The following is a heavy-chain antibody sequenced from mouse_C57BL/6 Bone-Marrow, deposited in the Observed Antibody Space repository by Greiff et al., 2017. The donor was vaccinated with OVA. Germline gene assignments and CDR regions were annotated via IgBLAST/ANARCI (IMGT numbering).Heavy chain of an antibody. CDR3: AGDYYGSSPYWYFDV. CDR1: GYAFSSSW. J-gene: IGHJ1*03. CDR2: IYPGDGDT. Sequence: VKVVESGPELVKPGASVKISCKASGYAFSSSWMNWVKQRPGKGLEWIGRIYPGDGDTNYNGKFKGKATLTADKSSSTAYMQLSSLTSEDSAVYFCAGDYYGSSPYWYFDVWGTGTTVTVSS. D-gene: IGHD1-1*01. V-gene: IGHV1-82*01.